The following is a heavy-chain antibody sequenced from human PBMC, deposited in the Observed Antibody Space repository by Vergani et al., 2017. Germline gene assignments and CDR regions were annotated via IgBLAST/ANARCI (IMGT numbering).Heavy chain of an antibody. Sequence: EVQLEESGGGLVLPGRSLRLSCVASGFTSAGYAMHWVRQAPGEGLEWVSGISWNSNSIGYADSVKGRFTISRDNAKNSLYLQMNSLRAEDTALYYCAKDLGTSSGCGWFDPWGQGTLVTVSS. CDR3: AKDLGTSSGCGWFDP. J-gene: IGHJ5*02. CDR1: GFTSAGYA. D-gene: IGHD6-6*01. V-gene: IGHV3-9*02. CDR2: ISWNSNSI.